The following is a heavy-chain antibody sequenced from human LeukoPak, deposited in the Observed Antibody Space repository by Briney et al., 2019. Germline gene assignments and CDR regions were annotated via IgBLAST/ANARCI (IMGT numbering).Heavy chain of an antibody. J-gene: IGHJ5*02. CDR2: ISAYNGNT. CDR1: GYTFTSYG. CDR3: ARCRGSSWYFWFDP. Sequence: GASVKVSCMASGYTFTSYGISWVRQAPGQGLEWMGWISAYNGNTNYAQKLQGRVTMTTDTSTSTAYMELRSLRSDDTAVYYCARCRGSSWYFWFDPWGQGTLVTVSS. D-gene: IGHD6-13*01. V-gene: IGHV1-18*01.